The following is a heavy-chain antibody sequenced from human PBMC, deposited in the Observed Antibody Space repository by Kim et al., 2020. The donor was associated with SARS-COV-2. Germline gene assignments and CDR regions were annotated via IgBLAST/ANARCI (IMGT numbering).Heavy chain of an antibody. CDR1: GFTFGDYA. CDR2: ISWNSGSI. Sequence: GGSLRLSCAASGFTFGDYAMHWVRQAPGKGLEWVSGISWNSGSIGYADSVKGRFTISRDNAKNSLYLQMNSLRAEDTALYYCAKDKGSSWYDKGFDAFDIWGQGTMVTVSS. V-gene: IGHV3-9*01. J-gene: IGHJ3*02. D-gene: IGHD6-13*01. CDR3: AKDKGSSWYDKGFDAFDI.